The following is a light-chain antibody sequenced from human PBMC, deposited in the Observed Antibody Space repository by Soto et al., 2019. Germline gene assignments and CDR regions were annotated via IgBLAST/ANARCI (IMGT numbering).Light chain of an antibody. V-gene: IGKV1-39*01. Sequence: DVQMTQSPSSLSASVGDRVTITCRASEDIITLLSWYQQKPGEAPKLLIKSASTLQTGVPSRFSGSGYGTDFTLDINNLQPDDFATYFCQQSSNTPFTFGPGTKVAV. CDR2: SAS. J-gene: IGKJ3*01. CDR3: QQSSNTPFT. CDR1: EDIITL.